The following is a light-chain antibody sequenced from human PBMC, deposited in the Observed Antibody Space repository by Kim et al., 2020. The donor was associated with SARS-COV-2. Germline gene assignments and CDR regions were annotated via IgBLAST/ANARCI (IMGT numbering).Light chain of an antibody. CDR1: ALPKQY. CDR2: KDS. V-gene: IGLV3-25*03. J-gene: IGLJ3*02. CDR3: QSADSSEWV. Sequence: SYELTQPPSVSVSPGQTARITCSGDALPKQYAYWYQQKPGQAPVLVIYKDSERPSGIPERFSGSSSGTTVTLTISGVQAEDEADYYCQSADSSEWVFGGGTQLTVL.